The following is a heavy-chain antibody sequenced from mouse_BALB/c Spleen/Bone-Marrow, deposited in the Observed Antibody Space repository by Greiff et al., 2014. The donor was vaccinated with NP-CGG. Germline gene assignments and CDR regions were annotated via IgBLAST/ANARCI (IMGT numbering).Heavy chain of an antibody. V-gene: IGHV1-9*01. Sequence: QLQESGAELMKPGASVKIFCKATGYTFSSYWIEWIKQRPGHGLEWIGEILPGSVTTNYNGRFKGKATFTADTSSNTAYMQLSSLTSEDSAVYYCARDHFDHWGPGTTLTVSS. CDR3: ARDHFDH. CDR1: GYTFSSYW. CDR2: ILPGSVTT. J-gene: IGHJ2*01.